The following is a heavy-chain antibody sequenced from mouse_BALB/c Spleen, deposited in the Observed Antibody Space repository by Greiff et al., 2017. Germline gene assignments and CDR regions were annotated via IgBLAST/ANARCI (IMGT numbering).Heavy chain of an antibody. D-gene: IGHD1-1*01. CDR2: IWSGGST. J-gene: IGHJ4*01. CDR1: GFSLTSYG. CDR3: ARNNYGSSFSYYAMDY. Sequence: VKLMESGPGLVQPSQSLSITCTVSGFSLTSYGVHWVRQSPGKGLEWLGVIWSGGSTDYNAAFISRLSISKDNSKSQVFFKMNSLQANDTAIYYCARNNYGSSFSYYAMDYWGQGTSVTVSS. V-gene: IGHV2-2*02.